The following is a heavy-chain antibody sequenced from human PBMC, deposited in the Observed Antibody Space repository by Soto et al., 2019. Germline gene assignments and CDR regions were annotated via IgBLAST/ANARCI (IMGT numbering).Heavy chain of an antibody. J-gene: IGHJ4*02. Sequence: EVPLLESGGGLVQPGGSLRLSCAASGFPFSTYAMTWVRQAPGKGLEWVSAISGSGGSTYYADSVKGRFTISRDKSKNTLFLQMNSLRAEDTAVYYCAKNWDTTFSSSSHWGQGTLVTVSS. D-gene: IGHD6-6*01. CDR3: AKNWDTTFSSSSH. CDR2: ISGSGGST. CDR1: GFPFSTYA. V-gene: IGHV3-23*01.